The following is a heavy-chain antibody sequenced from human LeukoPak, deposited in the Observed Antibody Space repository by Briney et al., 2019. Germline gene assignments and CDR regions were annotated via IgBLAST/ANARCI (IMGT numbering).Heavy chain of an antibody. CDR1: GFTFSNYW. CDR2: IKQDGSEK. D-gene: IGHD3-22*01. CDR3: ARDTRYDTSGYPLNYYYYYYMDV. Sequence: GGSLRLFCAASGFTFSNYWMTWVRRDPGEGPEGVANIKQDGSEKYYVDSVKGRFTISRDNAKNSLYLQMNSLRAEDTAVFYCARDTRYDTSGYPLNYYYYYYMDVWGKGTTVTVSS. V-gene: IGHV3-7*01. J-gene: IGHJ6*03.